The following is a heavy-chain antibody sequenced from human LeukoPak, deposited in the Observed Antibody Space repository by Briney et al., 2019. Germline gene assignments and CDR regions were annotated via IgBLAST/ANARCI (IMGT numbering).Heavy chain of an antibody. CDR3: ARDWGSVHFDY. V-gene: IGHV3-21*01. CDR1: GFTFSSYS. J-gene: IGHJ4*02. D-gene: IGHD3-16*01. CDR2: ISSSSSYI. Sequence: PGGSLRLSCAASGFTFSSYSMNWVRQAPGKGLDWVSSISSSSSYIYYADSVKGRFTISRDNAKNSLYLQMNSLRAEDTAVYYCARDWGSVHFDYWGQGTLVTVSS.